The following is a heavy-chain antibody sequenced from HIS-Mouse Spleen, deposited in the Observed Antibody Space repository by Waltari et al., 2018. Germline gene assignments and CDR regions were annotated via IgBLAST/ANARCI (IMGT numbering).Heavy chain of an antibody. V-gene: IGHV1-18*01. CDR3: ARDKEDTIFGVVIDY. CDR2: ISAYNGNT. CDR1: GYTFTSYG. D-gene: IGHD3-3*01. J-gene: IGHJ4*02. Sequence: QVQLVQSGAEVKKPGASVKVSCKASGYTFTSYGISWVRQAPGQGREWMGWISAYNGNTNYAQKLQGRVTMTTDTSTSTAYMELRSLRSDDTAVYYCARDKEDTIFGVVIDYWGQGTLVTVSS.